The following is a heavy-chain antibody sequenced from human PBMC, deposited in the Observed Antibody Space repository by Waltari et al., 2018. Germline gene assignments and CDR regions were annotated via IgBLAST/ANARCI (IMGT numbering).Heavy chain of an antibody. CDR1: GFTFSSYA. J-gene: IGHJ4*02. Sequence: EVQLLESGGGLVQPGGSLRLSCAASGFTFSSYAMSWVRQAPGKGLEWVSAISGSGGRTYYADSVKGRFTISRDNSKNTLYLQMNSLRAEDTAVYYCAKDSLGGYSSSSDYWGQGTLVTVSS. D-gene: IGHD6-13*01. V-gene: IGHV3-23*01. CDR3: AKDSLGGYSSSSDY. CDR2: ISGSGGRT.